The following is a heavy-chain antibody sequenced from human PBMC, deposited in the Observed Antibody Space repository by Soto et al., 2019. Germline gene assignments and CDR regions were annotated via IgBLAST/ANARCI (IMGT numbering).Heavy chain of an antibody. J-gene: IGHJ6*02. D-gene: IGHD3-16*02. CDR1: GGSISSYY. Sequence: TSETLSLTCTVSGGSISSYYWSWIRQPPGKGLEWIGYIYYTGSTNYNPSLKSRVTISLDTSKNQFSLNLSSVTAADTAVYYCARERRRYTTSYGMDVWGQGTTVTVSS. V-gene: IGHV4-59*01. CDR3: ARERRRYTTSYGMDV. CDR2: IYYTGST.